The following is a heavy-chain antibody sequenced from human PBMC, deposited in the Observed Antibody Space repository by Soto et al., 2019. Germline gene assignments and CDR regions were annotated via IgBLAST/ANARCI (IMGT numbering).Heavy chain of an antibody. J-gene: IGHJ6*02. CDR2: IYSGGSA. CDR3: ARDQSTSWSVNYYGMDV. D-gene: IGHD6-13*01. V-gene: IGHV3-53*01. Sequence: LSCVPCVVTVCSSLWWLHQDPGKGLEWVAVIYSGGSAYYADSVKGRFTISRDNSKNTLYLQMNTLRAEDTAVYYCARDQSTSWSVNYYGMDVWGQGTTVTVSS. CDR1: VVTVCSS.